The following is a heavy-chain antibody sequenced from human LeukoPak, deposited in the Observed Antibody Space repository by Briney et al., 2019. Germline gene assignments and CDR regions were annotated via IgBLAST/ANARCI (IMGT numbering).Heavy chain of an antibody. V-gene: IGHV1-18*01. CDR3: AKGSSGWSLDY. J-gene: IGHJ4*02. Sequence: VASVKDSCKASGYTFINQGISWVRQAPGQGLEWMGWTRTYSTNYIQKLQGRVTMTTDTSTSTAYMELRGLRSDDTAVYYCAKGSSGWSLDYWGQGTLVTVSS. D-gene: IGHD6-19*01. CDR1: GYTFINQG. CDR2: TRTYST.